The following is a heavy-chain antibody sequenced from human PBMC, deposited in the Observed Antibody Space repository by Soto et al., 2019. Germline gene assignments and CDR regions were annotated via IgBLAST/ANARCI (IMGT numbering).Heavy chain of an antibody. Sequence: EVQLLESGGDLVQPGGSLRLSCVGSGFSFDNYGMSWVRQAPGKGLEWVSAIKSDGSSTYYAASVNGRFTISRDNSKNTLYLQLNSLRAEDTAVYYCAQLGLMTFSHKHYFNHWGRGTLVTVSS. CDR2: IKSDGSST. CDR1: GFSFDNYG. CDR3: AQLGLMTFSHKHYFNH. V-gene: IGHV3-23*01. J-gene: IGHJ4*02. D-gene: IGHD3-16*01.